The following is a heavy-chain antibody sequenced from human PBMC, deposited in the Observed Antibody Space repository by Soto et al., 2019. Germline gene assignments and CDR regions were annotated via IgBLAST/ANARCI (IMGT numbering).Heavy chain of an antibody. CDR3: ARDSRVLLWFGDPKGFYYYGMDV. V-gene: IGHV4-30-4*01. J-gene: IGHJ6*02. CDR2: IYYSGST. Sequence: TSETLSLTCTVSGGSISSGDYYWSWIRQPPGKGLEWIGYIYYSGSTYYNPSLKSRVTISVDTSKNQFSLKLSSVTAADTAVYYCARDSRVLLWFGDPKGFYYYGMDVWGQGTTVTAP. CDR1: GGSISSGDYY. D-gene: IGHD3-10*01.